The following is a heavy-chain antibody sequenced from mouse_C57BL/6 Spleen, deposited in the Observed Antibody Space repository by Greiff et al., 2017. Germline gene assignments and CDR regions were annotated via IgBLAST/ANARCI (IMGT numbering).Heavy chain of an antibody. V-gene: IGHV1-52*01. J-gene: IGHJ4*01. D-gene: IGHD1-1*01. CDR2: IDPSDSET. CDR3: ARDYYDSSYYYYAMDY. CDR1: GYTFTSYW. Sequence: QVQLQQPGAELVRPGSSVKLSCKASGYTFTSYWMHWVKQRPIQGLEWIGNIDPSDSETHYNQKFKDKATLTVDKSSSTAYMQLSSLTSEDSAVYYCARDYYDSSYYYYAMDYWGQGTSVTVSS.